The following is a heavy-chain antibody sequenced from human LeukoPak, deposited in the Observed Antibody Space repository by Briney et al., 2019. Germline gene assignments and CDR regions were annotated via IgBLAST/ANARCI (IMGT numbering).Heavy chain of an antibody. CDR2: IYYSGST. CDR1: GGSISSYY. CDR3: ARDQKEGYSYGPYWYFDL. V-gene: IGHV4-39*07. J-gene: IGHJ2*01. Sequence: SETLSLTCTVSGGSISSYYWGWIRQPPGKGLEWIGSIYYSGSTYYNPSLKSRVTISEDTSKNQFSLKLSSVTAADTAVYYCARDQKEGYSYGPYWYFDLWGRGTLVTVSS. D-gene: IGHD5-18*01.